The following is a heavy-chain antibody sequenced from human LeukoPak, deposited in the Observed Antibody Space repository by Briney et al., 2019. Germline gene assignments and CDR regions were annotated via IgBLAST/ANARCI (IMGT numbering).Heavy chain of an antibody. Sequence: SETLSLTCTVSGDSISNYYSSWIRHPAGKGLECLGRLYTSGTTNYNPSLKSRVSVSGDKSKNQFSLKLSSVTAADTAIYYCARDGRDNSGYEIGAFDIWGQGTMVTVSS. J-gene: IGHJ3*02. CDR2: LYTSGTT. D-gene: IGHD5-12*01. V-gene: IGHV4-4*07. CDR1: GDSISNYY. CDR3: ARDGRDNSGYEIGAFDI.